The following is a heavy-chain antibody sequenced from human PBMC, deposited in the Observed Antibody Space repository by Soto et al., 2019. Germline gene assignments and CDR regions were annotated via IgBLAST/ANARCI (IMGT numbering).Heavy chain of an antibody. V-gene: IGHV3-23*01. CDR3: ARDYDFWSGSYYMDV. Sequence: GGSLRLSCAASGFSFSTYAMSWVRQAPGKGLEWVSVISATGGSTYYADSVKGRFTVSRDNSKNTLYLQMISLRVEDTAVYYCARDYDFWSGSYYMDVWGKGTTVTVSS. D-gene: IGHD3-3*01. J-gene: IGHJ6*03. CDR2: ISATGGST. CDR1: GFSFSTYA.